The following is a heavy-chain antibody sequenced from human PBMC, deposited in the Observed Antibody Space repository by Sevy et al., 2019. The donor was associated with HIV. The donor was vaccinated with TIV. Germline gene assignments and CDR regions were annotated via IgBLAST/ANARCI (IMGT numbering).Heavy chain of an antibody. CDR2: IYTSGST. D-gene: IGHD3-22*01. J-gene: IGHJ4*02. Sequence: SETLSLTCTVSGGSISSYYWSRIRQPAGKGLEWIGRIYTSGSTNYNPSLKSRVTMSVDTSKNQFSLKLSSVTAADTAVYYCARDERVDYYDSSGYHYWGQGTLVTVSS. V-gene: IGHV4-4*07. CDR3: ARDERVDYYDSSGYHY. CDR1: GGSISSYY.